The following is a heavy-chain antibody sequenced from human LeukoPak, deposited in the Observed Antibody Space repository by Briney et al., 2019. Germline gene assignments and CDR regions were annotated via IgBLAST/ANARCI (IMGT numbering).Heavy chain of an antibody. D-gene: IGHD3-10*01. CDR2: IYTSGST. J-gene: IGHJ6*03. CDR1: GGSISSYY. V-gene: IGHV4-4*07. Sequence: SETLSLTCTVSGGSISSYYWSWIRQPAGKGLEWIGRIYTSGSTNYNPSLKSRVTMSVDTSKNQFSLKLSSVTAADTAVYYCAGGSGSYYEGYYYYMDVWGKGTTVTISS. CDR3: AGGSGSYYEGYYYYMDV.